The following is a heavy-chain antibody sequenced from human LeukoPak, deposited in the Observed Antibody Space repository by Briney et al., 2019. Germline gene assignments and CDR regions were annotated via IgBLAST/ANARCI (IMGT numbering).Heavy chain of an antibody. J-gene: IGHJ3*02. V-gene: IGHV6-1*01. Sequence: SQTLSLTCAISGDSVSSNSAAWNWLRQSPSRGLEWLGRTYYRSKWYNDYVVSVKSRITINPDTSKNQFSLQLNSVTPEDTAVYYCARSRRGSYSVAFDIWGQGTMVTVSS. D-gene: IGHD1-26*01. CDR1: GDSVSSNSAA. CDR2: TYYRSKWYN. CDR3: ARSRRGSYSVAFDI.